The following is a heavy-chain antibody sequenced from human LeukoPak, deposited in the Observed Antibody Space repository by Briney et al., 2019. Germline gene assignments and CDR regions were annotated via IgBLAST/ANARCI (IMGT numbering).Heavy chain of an antibody. J-gene: IGHJ4*02. CDR2: ISDSGDKK. V-gene: IGHV3-23*01. CDR3: TTPALGGWYYYFDY. CDR1: GFTFSSYW. D-gene: IGHD6-19*01. Sequence: GGSLRLSCAASGFTFSSYWMSWVRQAPGKGLEWVSAISDSGDKKYYAGSVKGRFTISRDNAKNTLYLQMNSLKTEDTAVYYCTTPALGGWYYYFDYWGQGTLVTVSS.